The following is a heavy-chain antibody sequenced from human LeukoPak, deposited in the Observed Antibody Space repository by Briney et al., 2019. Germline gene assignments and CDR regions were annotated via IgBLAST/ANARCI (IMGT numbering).Heavy chain of an antibody. J-gene: IGHJ4*02. CDR2: ISAYNVNT. V-gene: IGHV1-18*04. CDR1: GYTFTSYG. D-gene: IGHD3-10*01. Sequence: ASVKVSCKASGYTFTSYGISWVRQAPGQGLEWMGWISAYNVNTNYAQKLQGRVTMTTDTSTSTAYMELRSLRSDDTAVYYCARESRYYGSGSFDYWGQGTLVTVSS. CDR3: ARESRYYGSGSFDY.